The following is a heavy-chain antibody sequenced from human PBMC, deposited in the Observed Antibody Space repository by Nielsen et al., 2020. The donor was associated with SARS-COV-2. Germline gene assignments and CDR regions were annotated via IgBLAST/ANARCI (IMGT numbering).Heavy chain of an antibody. V-gene: IGHV4-59*12. CDR1: GGSINNYY. D-gene: IGHD4-11*01. Sequence: SETLSLTCTVSGGSINNYYWNWIRQPPGQALEWLGYIYHSGSAYYNPSLKSRLSISVDTSKNQFSLELSSVTAADTAVYFCARKRDYSGYDFLGQGALVTVTS. J-gene: IGHJ4*02. CDR3: ARKRDYSGYDF. CDR2: IYHSGSA.